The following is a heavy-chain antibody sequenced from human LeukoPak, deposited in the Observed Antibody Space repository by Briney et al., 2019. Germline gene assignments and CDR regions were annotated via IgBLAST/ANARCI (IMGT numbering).Heavy chain of an antibody. CDR3: ARLTPSYYDFLSCYYNPRSRVSYMDV. Sequence: SETLSLTCAVYGGSFSGYYWSWIRPPPGKGLEWIGEINHSGSTNYNPSLKSRVTISVDTYKNQLSLKLSSVTASHTAVYYCARLTPSYYDFLSCYYNPRSRVSYMDVWGKGTTVTVSS. J-gene: IGHJ6*03. V-gene: IGHV4-34*01. D-gene: IGHD3-3*01. CDR2: INHSGST. CDR1: GGSFSGYY.